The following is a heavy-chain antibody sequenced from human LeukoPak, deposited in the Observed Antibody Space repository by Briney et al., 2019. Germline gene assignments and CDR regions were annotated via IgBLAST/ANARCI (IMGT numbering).Heavy chain of an antibody. CDR3: ARYSRLLREKNPFDI. CDR2: IYYSGGI. V-gene: IGHV4-59*08. Sequence: ETLSLTCTVSGDSISGYYWSWIRRPPGQRLEWIGYIYYSGGINYNPSLKSRVTISVDTSKNQFSLRLTSVTAADTAVYYCARYSRLLREKNPFDIWGQGTLVTVSS. CDR1: GDSISGYY. D-gene: IGHD4-17*01. J-gene: IGHJ3*02.